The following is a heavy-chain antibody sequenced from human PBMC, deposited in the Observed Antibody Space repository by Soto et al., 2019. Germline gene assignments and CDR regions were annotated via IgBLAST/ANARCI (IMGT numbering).Heavy chain of an antibody. CDR2: TSVYNGNT. CDR3: ARGRYYYDSSAYHYFDY. V-gene: IGHV1-18*01. CDR1: GYTFTSYG. J-gene: IGHJ4*02. Sequence: VKVSCKSSGYTFTSYGISWVRQAPGQGLEWMGWTSVYNGNTNYAQKFQGRVTMTTDTSTSTAYMELRSLRSDDTAVYFCARGRYYYDSSAYHYFDYWGQGALVTVSS. D-gene: IGHD3-22*01.